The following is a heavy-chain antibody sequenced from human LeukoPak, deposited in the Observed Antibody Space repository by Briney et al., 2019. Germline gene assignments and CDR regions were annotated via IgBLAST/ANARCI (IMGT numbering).Heavy chain of an antibody. D-gene: IGHD6-19*01. J-gene: IGHJ4*02. V-gene: IGHV3-21*01. CDR1: GFTFSSHS. CDR2: ISSSSSYI. CDR3: ARDRSSLALDY. Sequence: GGSLRLSCAASGFTFSSHSMNWVRQAPGKGLEWVSSISSSSSYIYYADSVKGRFTISRDNAKNSLYLQMNSLRAEDTAVYYCARDRSSLALDYWGQGTLVTVSS.